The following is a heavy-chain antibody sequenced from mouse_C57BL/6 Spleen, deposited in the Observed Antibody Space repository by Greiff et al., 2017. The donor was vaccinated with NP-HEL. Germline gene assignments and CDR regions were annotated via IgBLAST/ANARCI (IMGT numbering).Heavy chain of an antibody. Sequence: VQLQQSGAELVKPGASVKISCKASGYAFSSYWMNWVKQRPGKGLEWIGRIYPGDGDTNYNGKFKGKATLTADKSSSTAYMQLSSLTSEDSAVYFCARMGLGYAMDYWGQGTSVTVSS. CDR3: ARMGLGYAMDY. D-gene: IGHD4-1*01. J-gene: IGHJ4*01. CDR2: IYPGDGDT. V-gene: IGHV1-80*01. CDR1: GYAFSSYW.